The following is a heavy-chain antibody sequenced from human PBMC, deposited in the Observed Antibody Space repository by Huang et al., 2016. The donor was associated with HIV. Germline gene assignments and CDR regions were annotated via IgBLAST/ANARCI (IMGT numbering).Heavy chain of an antibody. CDR2: SRARGDTK. D-gene: IGHD1-26*01. CDR3: AKPYSGSSNQVFDY. CDR1: GFTFNIYA. J-gene: IGHJ4*02. V-gene: IGHV3-23*01. Sequence: EVRLLESGGRLVQSGESLRLSCAASGFTFNIYAMSWVRQAPGKGLEWGAGSRARGDTKNYPDSVKGRFTISRDNSRSSLYLQMSSLGVEATAMYYCAKPYSGSSNQVFDYWGQGTMVTVSS.